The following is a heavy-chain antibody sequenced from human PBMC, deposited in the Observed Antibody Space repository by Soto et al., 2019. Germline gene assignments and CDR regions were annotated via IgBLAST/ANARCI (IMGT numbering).Heavy chain of an antibody. CDR2: ISYSGST. J-gene: IGHJ4*02. Sequence: QVQLQESGPGLVKSSETLSLTCTVSGGSISSYYWSWIRQPPGKGLEWIGYISYSGSTNYNPSLKSRVTISVDTSKNQFSLKLSSVTAADTAVYYCARHSPYCGGDCYSYDYWGQGTLVTVSS. CDR1: GGSISSYY. CDR3: ARHSPYCGGDCYSYDY. V-gene: IGHV4-59*08. D-gene: IGHD2-21*02.